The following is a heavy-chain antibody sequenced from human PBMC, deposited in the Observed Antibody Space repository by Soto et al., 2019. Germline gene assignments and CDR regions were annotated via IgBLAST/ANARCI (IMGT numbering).Heavy chain of an antibody. D-gene: IGHD4-17*01. V-gene: IGHV1-69*01. J-gene: IGHJ3*02. CDR2: IIPIFGTA. CDR1: GGTFSSYA. CDR3: ARSMSPDYGDDNNAFDI. Sequence: QVQLVQSGAEVKKPGSSVKVSCKASGGTFSSYAISWVRQAPGQGLEWMGGIIPIFGTANYAQKFQGRVTISAVESTSTAYMELSSLRSEDTAVYYCARSMSPDYGDDNNAFDIWGQGTMVTVSS.